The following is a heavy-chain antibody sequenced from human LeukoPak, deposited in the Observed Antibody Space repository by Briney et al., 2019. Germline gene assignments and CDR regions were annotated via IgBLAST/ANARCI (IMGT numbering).Heavy chain of an antibody. D-gene: IGHD6-19*01. CDR2: IKQDGSEK. V-gene: IGHV3-7*01. CDR3: ARVNSGWYSGYYFDY. CDR1: GFTFSSYW. Sequence: GGSLRLSCAASGFTFSSYWMSWVRQAPGKGLEWVADIKQDGSEKYYVDSVKGRFTISRDNAKNSLYLQMNSLRAEDAAVYYCARVNSGWYSGYYFDYWGQGTLVTVSS. J-gene: IGHJ4*02.